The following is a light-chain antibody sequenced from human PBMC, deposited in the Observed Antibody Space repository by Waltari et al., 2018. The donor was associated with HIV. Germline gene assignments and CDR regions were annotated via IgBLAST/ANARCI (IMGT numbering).Light chain of an antibody. CDR3: QQYADQVST. Sequence: DIQMTQSPSSLSASVGDRVTITCQASQDITNYLTWYQQKPGKAPKLLIYDASNLEAGVPSRFSGTGSGTDFTFTISSLQPQDVATYYCQQYADQVSTFGQGTKLDIK. V-gene: IGKV1-33*01. CDR1: QDITNY. J-gene: IGKJ2*01. CDR2: DAS.